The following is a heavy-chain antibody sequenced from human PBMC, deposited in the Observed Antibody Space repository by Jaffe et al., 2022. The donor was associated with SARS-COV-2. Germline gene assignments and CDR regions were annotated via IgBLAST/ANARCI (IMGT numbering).Heavy chain of an antibody. Sequence: EVQLVESGGGLVQPGGSLRLSCVGSGFTFSKYWMSWVRQAPGEGLEWVAHMTKDGSSTYYLDSVKGRFTTSRDNAKNSLYLQMNSLRTEDTAVYYCVSWELSNYWGQGIQVTVSS. CDR2: MTKDGSST. V-gene: IGHV3-7*03. CDR1: GFTFSKYW. CDR3: VSWELSNY. J-gene: IGHJ4*02. D-gene: IGHD1-7*01.